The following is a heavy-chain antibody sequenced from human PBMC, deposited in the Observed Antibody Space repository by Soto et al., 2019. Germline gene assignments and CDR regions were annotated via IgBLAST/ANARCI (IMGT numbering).Heavy chain of an antibody. Sequence: QVQLQESGPGLVKPSETLSLTCTVSGGSISSYYWSWIRQPPGKGLEWIGYIYYSGSTNYNPSLKSRVTISVDTSKNQFSLKLSSVTVADTAVYYCARGRGLRYFDWLPTGFDYWGQGTLVTVSS. D-gene: IGHD3-9*01. CDR2: IYYSGST. CDR1: GGSISSYY. CDR3: ARGRGLRYFDWLPTGFDY. V-gene: IGHV4-59*08. J-gene: IGHJ4*02.